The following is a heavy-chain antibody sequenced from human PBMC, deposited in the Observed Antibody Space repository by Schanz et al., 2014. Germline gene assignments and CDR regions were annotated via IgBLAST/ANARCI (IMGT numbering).Heavy chain of an antibody. Sequence: EVQMLESGGGLVQPGGSLRLSCVASGFTFRRYGMSWVRQAPGKGLEWVSVIAGDGGGPNYVDSVKGRFTISRDNSDNTLYLQMNNLRAEDTAVYYCAKAFRTTKYYGMDVWGQGTTVTVSS. D-gene: IGHD1-1*01. CDR3: AKAFRTTKYYGMDV. CDR2: IAGDGGGP. J-gene: IGHJ6*02. V-gene: IGHV3-23*01. CDR1: GFTFRRYG.